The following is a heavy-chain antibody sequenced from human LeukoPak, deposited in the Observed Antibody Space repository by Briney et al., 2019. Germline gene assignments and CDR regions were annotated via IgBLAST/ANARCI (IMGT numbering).Heavy chain of an antibody. D-gene: IGHD3-16*01. CDR3: ARGGFDY. CDR1: GFTFSSHW. CDR2: IKQDGSEK. V-gene: IGHV3-7*01. Sequence: GGSLRLSCAASGFTFSSHWMSWVRQAPGKGLEWVANIKQDGSEKYYVDSVKGRFTISRDNAKNSLYLQMNSLRAEDTAVYYCARGGFDYWGQGTLVTVSS. J-gene: IGHJ4*02.